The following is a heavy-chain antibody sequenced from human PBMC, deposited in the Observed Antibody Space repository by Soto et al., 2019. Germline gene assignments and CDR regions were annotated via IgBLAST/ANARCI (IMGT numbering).Heavy chain of an antibody. J-gene: IGHJ4*02. CDR1: GGSVSSGSYY. CDR2: ISDGGST. Sequence: SETLSLTCTVSGGSVSSGSYYWSWIRQPPGKGLEWIGYISDGGSTNYNPSLKSRVTISVDTSKKQVSLKLSSVTAADTAVYYCARAELVGATDYWGQGTLVTVSS. D-gene: IGHD1-26*01. CDR3: ARAELVGATDY. V-gene: IGHV4-61*01.